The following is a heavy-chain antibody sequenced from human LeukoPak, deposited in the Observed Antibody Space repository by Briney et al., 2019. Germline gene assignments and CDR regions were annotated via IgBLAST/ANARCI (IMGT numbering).Heavy chain of an antibody. V-gene: IGHV3-53*01. CDR2: IYSGGST. D-gene: IGHD1-26*01. CDR1: GFTVSNTY. CDR3: ARPVKWELTGSFDY. J-gene: IGHJ4*02. Sequence: QAGGSLRLSCAASGFTVSNTYMNWVRQAPGKGLEWVSIIYSGGSTYYTDSVKGRFTISRDDPMNTLYLQMNSLRAEDTAVYYCARPVKWELTGSFDYWGQGTLVTVSS.